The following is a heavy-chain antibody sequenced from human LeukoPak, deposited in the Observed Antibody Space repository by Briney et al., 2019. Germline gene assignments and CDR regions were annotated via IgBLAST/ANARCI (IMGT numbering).Heavy chain of an antibody. CDR1: GGTFSSYA. D-gene: IGHD2-15*01. CDR3: ARGQDGLPGYYYYYMDV. J-gene: IGHJ6*03. CDR2: IIPIFGTA. Sequence: SVKVSCKASGGTFSSYAISWVRQAPGQGLEWMGGIIPIFGTANYAQKFQGRVTITADESTSTAYMELSSLRSEDTAVYYCARGQDGLPGYYYYYMDVWGKGTTVTVSS. V-gene: IGHV1-69*13.